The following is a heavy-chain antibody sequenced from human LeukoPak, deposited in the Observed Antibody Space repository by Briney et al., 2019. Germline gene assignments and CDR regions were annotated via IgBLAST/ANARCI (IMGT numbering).Heavy chain of an antibody. CDR2: IHSSGII. D-gene: IGHD3-22*01. J-gene: IGHJ4*02. Sequence: SETLSLTCTVSGGSISSYYWSWIRQPAGKAREWIGRIHSSGIINYNPPLKSRVTISLDYSNNQVSLKLNYVTAADTAVYYCVRDEANSGYPDYWGQGTLATVSS. CDR3: VRDEANSGYPDY. V-gene: IGHV4-4*07. CDR1: GGSISSYY.